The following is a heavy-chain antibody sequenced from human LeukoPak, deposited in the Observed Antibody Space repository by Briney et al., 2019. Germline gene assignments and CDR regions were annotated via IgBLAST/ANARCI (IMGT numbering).Heavy chain of an antibody. Sequence: SETLSLTCAVYGGSFSGYYWSWIRQPPGKGLEWIGEINHSGSTNYNPSLTSRVTISVGTSKNQFSLKLSSVTAADTAVYYCARIPYYYDSSGLYYFDYWGQGTLVTVSS. D-gene: IGHD3-22*01. CDR1: GGSFSGYY. CDR3: ARIPYYYDSSGLYYFDY. J-gene: IGHJ4*02. CDR2: INHSGST. V-gene: IGHV4-34*01.